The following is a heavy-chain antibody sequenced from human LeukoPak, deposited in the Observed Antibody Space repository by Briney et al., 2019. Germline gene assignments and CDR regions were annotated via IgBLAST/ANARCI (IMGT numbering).Heavy chain of an antibody. J-gene: IGHJ4*02. CDR3: ARSAVDGYYFDY. Sequence: SVKVSCKASGGTFSSYAISWVRQAPGQGLEWMGRIIPILGIANYAQKFQGRVTITADKSTSTAYMELSSLRSEDAAVYYCARSAVDGYYFDYWGQGTLVTVSS. CDR2: IIPILGIA. V-gene: IGHV1-69*04. D-gene: IGHD6-19*01. CDR1: GGTFSSYA.